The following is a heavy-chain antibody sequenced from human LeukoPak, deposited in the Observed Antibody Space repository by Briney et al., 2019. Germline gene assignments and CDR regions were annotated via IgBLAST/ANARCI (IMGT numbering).Heavy chain of an antibody. CDR1: GFTFSPYA. CDR3: ARDPRYCSSTNCYIDY. CDR2: VIGNGNNT. V-gene: IGHV3-23*01. D-gene: IGHD2-2*01. Sequence: GGSLRLSCAASGFTFSPYAMSWVRQAPGKGLEWVSTVIGNGNNTYYADSVKGRFTISRDNAKNSLYLQMNSLRAEDTAVYYCARDPRYCSSTNCYIDYWGQGTLVTVSS. J-gene: IGHJ4*02.